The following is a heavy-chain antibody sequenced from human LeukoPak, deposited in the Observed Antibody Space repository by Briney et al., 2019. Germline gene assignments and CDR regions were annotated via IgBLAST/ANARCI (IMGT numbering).Heavy chain of an antibody. Sequence: SETLSLTCAVYGGSFSGYYWSWIRQPPGKGLEWIGEINHSGSTNYNPSLKSRVTISVDTSKNQFSLKLSSVTAADTAVYYCARLRVRGRYYYGSSGYYRDFDYWGQGTLVTVSS. J-gene: IGHJ4*02. CDR3: ARLRVRGRYYYGSSGYYRDFDY. D-gene: IGHD3-22*01. CDR1: GGSFSGYY. V-gene: IGHV4-34*01. CDR2: INHSGST.